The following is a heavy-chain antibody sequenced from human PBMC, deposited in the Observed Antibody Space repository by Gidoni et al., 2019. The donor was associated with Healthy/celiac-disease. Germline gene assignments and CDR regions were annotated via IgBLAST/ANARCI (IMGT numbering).Heavy chain of an antibody. CDR3: ARGGEGVDY. V-gene: IGHV3-33*01. D-gene: IGHD3-16*01. J-gene: IGHJ4*02. CDR2: IWYDGSNK. Sequence: QVQLVESGGGVVQPGRSLRLSCAASGFTLRSYGMHWVRQAPGKGLEGVAVIWYDGSNKYYADSVKGRFTISRDNSKNPLYLQMNSLRAEDTAVYYCARGGEGVDYWGQGTLVTVSS. CDR1: GFTLRSYG.